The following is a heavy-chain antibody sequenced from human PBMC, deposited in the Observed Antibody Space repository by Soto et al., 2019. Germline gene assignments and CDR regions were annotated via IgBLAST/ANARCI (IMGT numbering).Heavy chain of an antibody. CDR1: GGTFSSYT. CDR3: ARLVVPAATSPNWFDP. D-gene: IGHD2-2*01. CDR2: IIPILGIA. Sequence: SVKVSCKASGGTFSSYTISWVRQAPGQGLEWMGRIIPILGIANYAQKFQGRVTITADKSTSTAYMELSSLRSEDTAVYYCARLVVPAATSPNWFDPWGQGTLVTVSS. V-gene: IGHV1-69*02. J-gene: IGHJ5*02.